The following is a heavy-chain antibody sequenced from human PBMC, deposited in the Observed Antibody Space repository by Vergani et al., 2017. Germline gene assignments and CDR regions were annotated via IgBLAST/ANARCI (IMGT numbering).Heavy chain of an antibody. CDR3: ARVSHCSSTSCYMYYYYYYMDV. Sequence: QVQLQESGPGLVKPSETLSLTCTVSGGSISSYYWSWIRQPPGKGLEWIGYIYYSGSTNYNPSLKSRVTISVDTSKNQFSLKLSSVTAADTAVYYCARVSHCSSTSCYMYYYYYYMDVWGKGP. J-gene: IGHJ6*03. CDR1: GGSISSYY. D-gene: IGHD2-2*02. CDR2: IYYSGST. V-gene: IGHV4-59*01.